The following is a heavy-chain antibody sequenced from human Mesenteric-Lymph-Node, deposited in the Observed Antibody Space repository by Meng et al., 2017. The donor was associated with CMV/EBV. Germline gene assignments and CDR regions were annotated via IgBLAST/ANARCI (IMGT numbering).Heavy chain of an antibody. CDR3: ARDRGSYLLDY. V-gene: IGHV3-30*04. Sequence: SCAASGFTFSTYPMHWVRQAPGEGLEWVAVIWRDGSQQYYADSVKGRFTVSRDNSKDTVSLHLNSLRGDDTAIYYCARDRGSYLLDYWGQGTLVTVSS. D-gene: IGHD1-26*01. CDR2: IWRDGSQQ. CDR1: GFTFSTYP. J-gene: IGHJ4*02.